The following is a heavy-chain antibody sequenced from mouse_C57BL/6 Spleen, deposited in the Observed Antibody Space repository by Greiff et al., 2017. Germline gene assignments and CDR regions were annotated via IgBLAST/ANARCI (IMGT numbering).Heavy chain of an antibody. Sequence: QVQLQQSGAELARPGASVKLSCKASGYTFTSYGISWVKQRPGQGLEWIGEIYPRSGNTYYNEKFKGKATLTADKSSSTAYMELRSLTSEDSAVYFCARGEGRNYYAMDYGGQGTSVTVSS. CDR3: ARGEGRNYYAMDY. J-gene: IGHJ4*01. CDR2: IYPRSGNT. V-gene: IGHV1-81*01. CDR1: GYTFTSYG.